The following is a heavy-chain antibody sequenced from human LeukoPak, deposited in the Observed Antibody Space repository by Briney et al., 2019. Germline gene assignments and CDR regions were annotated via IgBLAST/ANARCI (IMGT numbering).Heavy chain of an antibody. CDR3: TRELGSKRGSDY. CDR2: IIESGEST. V-gene: IGHV3-23*01. CDR1: GFTFKNYA. D-gene: IGHD3-10*01. Sequence: GGSLRLSCAASGFTFKNYAMYWVRQAPGKGLEWVSAIIESGESTNYTDSVKGRFTISRDNAKNSLYLQMNSLRAEDTAVYYCTRELGSKRGSDYWGQGTLVTVSS. J-gene: IGHJ4*02.